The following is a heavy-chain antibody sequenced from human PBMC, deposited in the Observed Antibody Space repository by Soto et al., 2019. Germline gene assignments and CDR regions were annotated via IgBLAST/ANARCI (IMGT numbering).Heavy chain of an antibody. Sequence: ASVKVSCKASGYSFFSYYIHWVRQAPGQGLEWMGRFLASGGNTFYAQRFRGRVSMTRDTSSTNTVSLELTSLTSDDTAVYYCARGGATIFGVIDSWGKRTRVTASS. J-gene: IGHJ4*02. D-gene: IGHD3-3*02. CDR1: GYSFFSYY. CDR3: ARGGATIFGVIDS. V-gene: IGHV1-46*01. CDR2: FLASGGNT.